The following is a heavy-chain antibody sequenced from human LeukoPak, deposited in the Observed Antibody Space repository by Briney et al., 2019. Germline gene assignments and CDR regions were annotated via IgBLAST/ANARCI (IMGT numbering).Heavy chain of an antibody. CDR3: ARDSDDILTGYSPNWFDP. CDR1: GFTFSSYA. Sequence: GGSLRLSCSASGFTFSSYAMHWVRQAPGKGLEYVSAISSNGGSTYYADSVKGRFTISRDNAKNSLYLQMNSLRAEDTAVYYCARDSDDILTGYSPNWFDPWGQGTLVTVSS. CDR2: ISSNGGST. D-gene: IGHD3-9*01. J-gene: IGHJ5*02. V-gene: IGHV3-64*04.